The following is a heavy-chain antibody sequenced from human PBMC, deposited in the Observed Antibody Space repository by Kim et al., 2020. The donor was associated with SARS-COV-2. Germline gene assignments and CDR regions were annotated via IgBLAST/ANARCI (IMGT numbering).Heavy chain of an antibody. D-gene: IGHD1-26*01. CDR1: GFTFSSYG. CDR2: ISYDGSNK. J-gene: IGHJ4*02. V-gene: IGHV3-30*18. Sequence: GGSLRLSCAASGFTFSSYGMHWVRQAPGKGLEWVAVISYDGSNKYYADSVKGRFTISRDNSKNTLYLQMNSLRAEDTAVYYCAKWGPLLGASYFDYWGQG. CDR3: AKWGPLLGASYFDY.